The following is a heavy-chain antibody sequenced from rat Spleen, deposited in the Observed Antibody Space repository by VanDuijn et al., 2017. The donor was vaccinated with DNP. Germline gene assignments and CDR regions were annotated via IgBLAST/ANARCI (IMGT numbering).Heavy chain of an antibody. Sequence: EVQLVESGGNLVQPGRSLKLSCAASGFTFGDYNVAWVRQAPKKGLEWVASISNGGGSTYYPDSVKGRFTISRDNAKNTLQLQMDNLRSEDTATYYCARELRVFDCWGQGVLVTVSS. CDR1: GFTFGDYN. J-gene: IGHJ2*01. V-gene: IGHV5S23*01. CDR2: ISNGGGST. D-gene: IGHD1-11*01. CDR3: ARELRVFDC.